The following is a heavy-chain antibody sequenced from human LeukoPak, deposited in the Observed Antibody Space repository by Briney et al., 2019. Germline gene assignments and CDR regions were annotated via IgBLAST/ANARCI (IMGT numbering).Heavy chain of an antibody. V-gene: IGHV4-59*01. CDR2: IYYSGST. CDR1: GGSISSYY. J-gene: IGHJ4*02. Sequence: SETQSLTCTVSGGSISSYYWSWIRQPPGKGLEWIGYIYYSGSTNYNPSLKSRVTISVDTSKNQFSLKLSSVTAADTAVYYCARGESGYDPIDYWGQGTLVTVSS. D-gene: IGHD5-12*01. CDR3: ARGESGYDPIDY.